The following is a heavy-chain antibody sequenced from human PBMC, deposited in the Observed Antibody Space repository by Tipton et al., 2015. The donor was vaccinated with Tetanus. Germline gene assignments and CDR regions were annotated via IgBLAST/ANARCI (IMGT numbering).Heavy chain of an antibody. CDR2: IYFNGST. CDR1: GGSISSYY. CDR3: ARGMVSWGIFPY. V-gene: IGHV4-59*08. J-gene: IGHJ4*02. D-gene: IGHD2-8*01. Sequence: TLSLTCTVSGGSISSYYWSWIRQPPGKGLEWIGYIYFNGSTNYNPSLKSRVTISVDTSKNQFSLKLSSVTAADTAVYYCARGMVSWGIFPYWGQGTLVTVSS.